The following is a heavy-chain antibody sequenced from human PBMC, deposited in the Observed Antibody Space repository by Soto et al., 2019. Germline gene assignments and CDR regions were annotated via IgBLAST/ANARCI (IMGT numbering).Heavy chain of an antibody. J-gene: IGHJ3*02. D-gene: IGHD1-26*01. V-gene: IGHV3-23*01. Sequence: GGSLRLSCAASGFTFNSFAMSWVRQAPGKGLEWVSSVSTSGTYTYYADSVKGRFTISRDNSKSTLYLQMHSLRAEDTAIYFCANVVGPTRYAAFDTWAQRTMVTVS. CDR1: GFTFNSFA. CDR2: VSTSGTYT. CDR3: ANVVGPTRYAAFDT.